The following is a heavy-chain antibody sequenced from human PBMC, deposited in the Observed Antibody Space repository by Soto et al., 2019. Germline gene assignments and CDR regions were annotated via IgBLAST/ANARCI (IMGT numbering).Heavy chain of an antibody. D-gene: IGHD2-8*01. V-gene: IGHV1-18*01. J-gene: IGHJ4*02. CDR2: ISAYNGNT. CDR3: ACRLRVGYGTDGVSY. CDR1: GYTFTSYG. Sequence: QVQLVQSGAEVKKPGASVKVSCKASGYTFTSYGISWVRQAPGQGLEWMGWISAYNGNTNYAQKLQGRVTMTTDTDTSTANMDMRSLRSGDTAVYDCACRLRVGYGTDGVSYWGQGTLVSVAS.